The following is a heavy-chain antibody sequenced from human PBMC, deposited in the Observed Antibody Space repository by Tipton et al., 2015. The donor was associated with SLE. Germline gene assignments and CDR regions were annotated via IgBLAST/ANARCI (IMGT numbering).Heavy chain of an antibody. D-gene: IGHD6-13*01. J-gene: IGHJ4*02. V-gene: IGHV4-38-2*01. CDR2: IYHSGST. CDR3: ARLILGQQLPPVDS. CDR1: GGSFSGYY. Sequence: TLSLTCAVYGGSFSGYYWGWIRQPPGKGLEWIGSIYHSGSTYYNPSLKSRVTISVDTSKNQFSLKLSSVTAADTAVYYCARLILGQQLPPVDSWGQGTLVTVSS.